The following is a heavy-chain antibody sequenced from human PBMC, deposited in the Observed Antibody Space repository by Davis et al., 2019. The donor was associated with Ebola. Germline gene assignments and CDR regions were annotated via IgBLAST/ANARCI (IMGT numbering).Heavy chain of an antibody. J-gene: IGHJ6*02. CDR3: ARGSGIVVVVAATRSYYGMDV. D-gene: IGHD2-15*01. CDR2: INHSGST. V-gene: IGHV4-34*01. Sequence: MPSEPLSLTCAVYGGSFSGYYWSWIRQPPGKGLEWIGEINHSGSTNYNPSLKSRVTISVDTSKNQFSLKLSSVTAADTAVYYCARGSGIVVVVAATRSYYGMDVWGQGTTVTVSS. CDR1: GGSFSGYY.